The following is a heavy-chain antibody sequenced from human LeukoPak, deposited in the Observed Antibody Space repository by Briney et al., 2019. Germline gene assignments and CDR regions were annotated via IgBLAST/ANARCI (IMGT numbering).Heavy chain of an antibody. CDR1: GYMFTGYY. Sequence: GASVKVSCKASGYMFTGYYMHWVRQAPGQGLKWMGWINPNSGGTNYAQKFQGRVTMTRDTSISTAYMELSSLRSDDTAVYYCARGYCSGDCFTLFDYWGQGTLVTVSS. CDR2: INPNSGGT. CDR3: ARGYCSGDCFTLFDY. J-gene: IGHJ4*02. V-gene: IGHV1-2*02. D-gene: IGHD2-21*02.